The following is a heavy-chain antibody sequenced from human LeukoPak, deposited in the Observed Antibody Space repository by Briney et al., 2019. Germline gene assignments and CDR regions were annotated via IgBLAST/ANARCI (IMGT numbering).Heavy chain of an antibody. CDR3: ARMSRFSWTPYYFDY. Sequence: PSETLSLTCTVSGGSISSYYWSWIRQSPGKGLEWIGYIYDNGSTKYNPSLKSRVTISVDTSKNQFSLKLSSVTAADTAVYYCARMSRFSWTPYYFDYWSQGTLVIVSS. V-gene: IGHV4-59*01. CDR2: IYDNGST. D-gene: IGHD3/OR15-3a*01. CDR1: GGSISSYY. J-gene: IGHJ4*02.